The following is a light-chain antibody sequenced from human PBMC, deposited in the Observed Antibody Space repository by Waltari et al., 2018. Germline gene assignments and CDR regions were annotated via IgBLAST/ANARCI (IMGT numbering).Light chain of an antibody. CDR3: QSADSRNTYVV. Sequence: SYELTQPPSVSVSPGQTARNTCSGDALPKQYADWYQQKPGQAPVMVIFKDSERPSGIPERFSGSSSGTTVMLTISAVQAEDEADYYCQSADSRNTYVVFGGGTKLTVL. J-gene: IGLJ2*01. CDR2: KDS. V-gene: IGLV3-25*03. CDR1: ALPKQY.